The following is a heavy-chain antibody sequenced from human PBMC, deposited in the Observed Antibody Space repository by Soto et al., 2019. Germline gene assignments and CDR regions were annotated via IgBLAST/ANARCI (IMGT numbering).Heavy chain of an antibody. CDR3: LKDPGARYNWFDP. D-gene: IGHD1-26*01. CDR1: GFTFSSYA. Sequence: GGSLRLSCSASGFTFSSYAMHWVRQAPGKGLEYVSAISSNGGSTYYADSVKGRFTISRDNSKNTLYLQMSSLRAEDTAVYYCLKDPGARYNWFDPWGQGTLVTVSS. V-gene: IGHV3-64D*06. CDR2: ISSNGGST. J-gene: IGHJ5*02.